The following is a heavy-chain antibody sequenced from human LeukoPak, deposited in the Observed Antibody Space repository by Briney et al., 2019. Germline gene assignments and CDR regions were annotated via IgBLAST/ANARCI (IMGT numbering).Heavy chain of an antibody. CDR3: ARTPVRTYDSSGYYHD. D-gene: IGHD3-22*01. Sequence: GASVKVPCKASGYTFTSYGISWVRQAPGQGLEWMGWTSAYNGNTNYAQKLQGRVTMTTDTSTSTAYMELRSLRSDDTAVYYCARTPVRTYDSSGYYHDWGQGTLVTVSS. J-gene: IGHJ4*02. CDR1: GYTFTSYG. V-gene: IGHV1-18*01. CDR2: TSAYNGNT.